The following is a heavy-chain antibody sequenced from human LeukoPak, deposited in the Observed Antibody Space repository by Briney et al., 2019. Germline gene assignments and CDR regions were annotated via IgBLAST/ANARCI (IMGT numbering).Heavy chain of an antibody. V-gene: IGHV3-23*01. D-gene: IGHD3-22*01. CDR1: GFTFSNYA. CDR2: ISGSASST. CDR3: AREGALSRYYDSSGYFDY. J-gene: IGHJ4*02. Sequence: GGSLRLSCAASGFTFSNYAMSWVRQAPGKGLEWVSAISGSASSTYYADSVKGRFTISRDNAKNSLYLQMNSLRAEDTAVYYCAREGALSRYYDSSGYFDYWGQGTLVTVSS.